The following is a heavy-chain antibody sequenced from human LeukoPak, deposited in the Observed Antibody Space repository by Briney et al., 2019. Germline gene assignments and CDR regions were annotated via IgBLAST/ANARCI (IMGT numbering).Heavy chain of an antibody. CDR1: SESFSGYF. V-gene: IGHV4-34*01. CDR2: INYSGST. D-gene: IGHD3-10*01. CDR3: ARIRGVRNYYYYYMDV. Sequence: SETLSLTCAIYSESFSGYFWSWIRQPPGKGLEWIGEINYSGSTNYNPSLKSRVTISVDTSKNQFSLKLSSVTAADTAVYYCARIRGVRNYYYYYMDVWGKGTTVTVSS. J-gene: IGHJ6*03.